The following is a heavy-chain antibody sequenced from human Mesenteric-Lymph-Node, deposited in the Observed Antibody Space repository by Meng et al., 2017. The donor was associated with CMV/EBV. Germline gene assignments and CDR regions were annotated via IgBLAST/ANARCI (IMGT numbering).Heavy chain of an antibody. D-gene: IGHD3-10*01. V-gene: IGHV3-23*01. CDR2: ISGSGERT. CDR3: AKVIQLIWFGDHWGWFDP. Sequence: GGSLRLSCAASGFTFSSHAMTWVRQAPGKGLEWVSVISGSGERTYYADSVKGRFTISRDNSKDTLFLQMNSLRVEDTAIYYCAKVIQLIWFGDHWGWFDPWGQGTLVTVSS. J-gene: IGHJ5*02. CDR1: GFTFSSHA.